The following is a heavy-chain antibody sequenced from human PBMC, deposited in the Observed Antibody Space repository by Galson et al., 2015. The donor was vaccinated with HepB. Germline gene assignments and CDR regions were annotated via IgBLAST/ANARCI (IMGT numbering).Heavy chain of an antibody. CDR3: AKDPLVGATEFDY. CDR2: ISGSGGST. CDR1: GFTVSNNY. J-gene: IGHJ4*02. D-gene: IGHD1-26*01. Sequence: SLRLSCAASGFTVSNNYMTWVRQAPGKGLEWVSAISGSGGSTYYADSVKGRFTISRDNSKNTLYLQMNSLRAEDTAVYYCAKDPLVGATEFDYWGQGTLVTVSS. V-gene: IGHV3-23*01.